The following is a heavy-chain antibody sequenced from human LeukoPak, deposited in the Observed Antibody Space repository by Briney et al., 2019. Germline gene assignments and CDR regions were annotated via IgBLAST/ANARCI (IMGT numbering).Heavy chain of an antibody. Sequence: SETLSLTCTVSGGSISSYYWSWIRQPPGKGLEWIGYIYYSGSTNYNPSLKSRVTISVDTSKNQFSLKLSSVTAADTAVYYCARDLTGYSSSWYLDYYYYYYMDVWGKGTTVTISS. CDR3: ARDLTGYSSSWYLDYYYYYYMDV. V-gene: IGHV4-59*01. D-gene: IGHD6-13*01. CDR2: IYYSGST. CDR1: GGSISSYY. J-gene: IGHJ6*03.